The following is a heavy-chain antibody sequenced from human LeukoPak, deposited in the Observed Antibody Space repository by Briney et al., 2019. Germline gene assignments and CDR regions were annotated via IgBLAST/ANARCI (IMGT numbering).Heavy chain of an antibody. V-gene: IGHV4-34*01. J-gene: IGHJ4*02. CDR1: GGSFSGYY. Sequence: PSETLSLTCAVYGGSFSGYYWSWIRQPPGKGLEWIGEINHSGSTNYNPSLKSRVTISVDTSKNQFSLKLSSVTAADTAVYYCARVGTYSSSWYERGGLYYFDYSGQGTLVTVYS. CDR3: ARVGTYSSSWYERGGLYYFDY. D-gene: IGHD6-13*01. CDR2: INHSGST.